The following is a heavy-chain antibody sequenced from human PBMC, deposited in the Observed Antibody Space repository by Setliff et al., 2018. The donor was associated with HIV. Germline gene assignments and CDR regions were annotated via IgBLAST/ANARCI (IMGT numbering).Heavy chain of an antibody. CDR2: INVDGSSI. CDR1: GFTFTDYW. D-gene: IGHD6-6*01. J-gene: IGHJ4*02. Sequence: QAGGSLRLSCAASGFTFTDYWMHWVRQVPGQGLVWVSRINVDGSSISYADSVKGRFTISRDNAKNTLFLQMNSLRAEDTAVYYCARLPQDVRSSIDFWGQGTLVTV. V-gene: IGHV3-74*01. CDR3: ARLPQDVRSSIDF.